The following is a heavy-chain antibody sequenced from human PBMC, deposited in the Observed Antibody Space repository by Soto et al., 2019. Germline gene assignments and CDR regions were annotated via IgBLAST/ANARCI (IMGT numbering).Heavy chain of an antibody. CDR2: VYYGGST. CDR3: AGGDYYHSSGYYFYYYTMDV. CDR1: GGSISSSSYY. J-gene: IGHJ6*02. Sequence: PSETLSLTCTVSGGSISSSSYYWGWIRQPPGKGLEWIGNVYYGGSTYYNPSLKSRVTIPVETSKSQFSLKLSSVTAADTAVYYCAGGDYYHSSGYYFYYYTMDVWGQGTTVTVSS. D-gene: IGHD3-22*01. V-gene: IGHV4-39*01.